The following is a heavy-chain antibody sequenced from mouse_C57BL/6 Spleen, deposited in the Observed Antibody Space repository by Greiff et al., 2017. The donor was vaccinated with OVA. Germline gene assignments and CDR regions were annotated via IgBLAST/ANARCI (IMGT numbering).Heavy chain of an antibody. CDR2: IDPSDSYT. V-gene: IGHV1-50*01. Sequence: VQLQQPGAELVKPGASVKLSCKASGYTFTSYWMQWVKQRPGQGLEWIGEIDPSDSYTNYNQKFKGKATLTVDTSSSTAYMQLSSLTSEDSAVYYCARHPITTVVATGDDWGQGTTRTGSS. J-gene: IGHJ2*01. CDR1: GYTFTSYW. D-gene: IGHD1-1*01. CDR3: ARHPITTVVATGDD.